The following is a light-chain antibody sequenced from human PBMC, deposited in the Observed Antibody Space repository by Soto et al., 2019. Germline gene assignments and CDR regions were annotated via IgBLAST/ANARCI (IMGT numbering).Light chain of an antibody. J-gene: IGLJ1*01. CDR1: SSDVGGYNY. V-gene: IGLV2-14*01. Sequence: QSVLTQRASVSGCPGQSITISCTGTSSDVGGYNYVSWYQQHPGKAPKLMIYDVSNRPSGVSNRFSGSKSGNTASLTISGLQAEYYSYYYCSSYTSSITRVFGTGTKVTVL. CDR2: DVS. CDR3: SSYTSSITRV.